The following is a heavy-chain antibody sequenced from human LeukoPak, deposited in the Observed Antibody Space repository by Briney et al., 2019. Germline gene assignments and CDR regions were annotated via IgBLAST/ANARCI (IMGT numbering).Heavy chain of an antibody. Sequence: GGSLRLSCEASGFTFSSYWMHWVRQAPGKGLVWVSRIKSDGSNYYADSVKGRFTISRDNAKNTLYLQMNSLRAEDTAVYYCVRGGDNHGFDIWGQGTMVTVSS. CDR2: IKSDGSN. J-gene: IGHJ3*02. CDR3: VRGGDNHGFDI. V-gene: IGHV3-74*01. CDR1: GFTFSSYW. D-gene: IGHD2-21*02.